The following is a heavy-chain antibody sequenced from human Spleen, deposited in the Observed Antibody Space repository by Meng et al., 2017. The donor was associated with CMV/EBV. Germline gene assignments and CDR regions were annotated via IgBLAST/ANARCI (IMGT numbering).Heavy chain of an antibody. CDR1: GDSISSSRYY. V-gene: IGHV4-39*01. J-gene: IGHJ4*02. Sequence: SGDSISSSRYYWGWIRQPPGKGLEWIGSIYYGGSTYYNPSLKSRVTISLDTSKNQFSLKLGSVTAADTAVYYCARRPVYYDNSGYAFDYWGQGTLVTVSS. CDR2: IYYGGST. CDR3: ARRPVYYDNSGYAFDY. D-gene: IGHD3-22*01.